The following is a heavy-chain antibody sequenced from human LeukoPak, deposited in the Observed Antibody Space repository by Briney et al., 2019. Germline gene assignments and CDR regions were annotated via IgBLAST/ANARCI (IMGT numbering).Heavy chain of an antibody. CDR3: AREEEGIAVS. Sequence: PSETLSLTCTVSGYSFSSGYYWGWIRQPPGKGLEWIGEINHSGSTNYNPSLKSRVTISVDTSKNQFSLKLSSVTAADTAVYYCAREEEGIAVSWGQGTLVTVSS. CDR2: INHSGST. J-gene: IGHJ5*02. D-gene: IGHD6-19*01. CDR1: GYSFSSGYY. V-gene: IGHV4-38-2*02.